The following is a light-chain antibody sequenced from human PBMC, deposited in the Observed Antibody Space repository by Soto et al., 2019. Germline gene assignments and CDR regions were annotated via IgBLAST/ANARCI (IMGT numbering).Light chain of an antibody. Sequence: EILLTQSPSTLALSPGERATLSCGASQSVSSSLVWYQKKPGQPPRLLISDASNRATGTPARFSGSGYGTDFTLTISSLEHEDFAVYYCQQRSDWHPLTFGGGTKVDIK. CDR3: QQRSDWHPLT. V-gene: IGKV3-11*01. CDR2: DAS. J-gene: IGKJ4*01. CDR1: QSVSSS.